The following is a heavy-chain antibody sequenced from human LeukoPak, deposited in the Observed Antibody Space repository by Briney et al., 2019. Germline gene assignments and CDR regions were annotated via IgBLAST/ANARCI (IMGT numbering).Heavy chain of an antibody. CDR3: ARVFNDNGGFDY. J-gene: IGHJ4*02. CDR2: IYHSGST. V-gene: IGHV4-30-2*01. Sequence: PSQTLSLTCAVSGGSISSGGYSWSWIRQPPGKGLEWIGYIYHSGSTYYNPSLKSRVTISVDRSKNQFSLKLSSVTAADTAVYYCARVFNDNGGFDYWGQGTLVTVSS. D-gene: IGHD4-23*01. CDR1: GGSISSGGYS.